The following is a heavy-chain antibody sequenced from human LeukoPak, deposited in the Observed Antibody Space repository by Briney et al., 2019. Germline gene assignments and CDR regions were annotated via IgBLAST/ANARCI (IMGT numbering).Heavy chain of an antibody. CDR3: ARVSYSGSYYFDY. CDR1: GGSVGSGSYY. J-gene: IGHJ4*02. D-gene: IGHD1-26*01. CDR2: IYYSGST. V-gene: IGHV4-61*01. Sequence: PSETLSLTCTDSGGSVGSGSYYWSWIRQPPGKGLEWIGYIYYSGSTNYNPSLKSRVTISVDTSKNQFSLKLSSVTAADTAVYYCARVSYSGSYYFDYWGQGTLVTVSS.